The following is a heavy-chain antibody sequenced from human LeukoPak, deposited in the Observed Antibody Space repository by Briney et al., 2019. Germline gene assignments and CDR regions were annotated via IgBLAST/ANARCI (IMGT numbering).Heavy chain of an antibody. CDR2: IIPIFGTA. D-gene: IGHD3-22*01. J-gene: IGHJ4*02. CDR1: GGTFSSYA. Sequence: SVKVSCKASGGTFSSYAISWVRQAPGQGLKWMGGIIPIFGTANYAQKFQGRVTITTDESTSTAYMELSSLRSEDTAVYYCASDSSGYYYAYWGQGTLVTVSS. CDR3: ASDSSGYYYAY. V-gene: IGHV1-69*05.